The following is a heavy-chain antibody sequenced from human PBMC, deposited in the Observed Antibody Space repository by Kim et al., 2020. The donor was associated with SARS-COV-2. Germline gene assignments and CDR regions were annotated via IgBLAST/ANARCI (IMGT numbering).Heavy chain of an antibody. V-gene: IGHV3-21*01. CDR1: GFTFSSYS. J-gene: IGHJ4*02. D-gene: IGHD3-3*01. Sequence: GGSLRLSCAASGFTFSSYSMNWVRQAPGKGLEWVSSISSSSSYIYYADSVKGRFTISRDNAKNSLYLQMNSLRAEDTAVYYCARETRGSGYYGDIDYWGQGTLVTVSS. CDR3: ARETRGSGYYGDIDY. CDR2: ISSSSSYI.